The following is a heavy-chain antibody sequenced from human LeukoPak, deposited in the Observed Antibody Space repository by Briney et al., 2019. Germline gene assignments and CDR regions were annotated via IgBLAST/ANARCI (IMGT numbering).Heavy chain of an antibody. CDR2: IYHTGST. CDR1: GGSISSSSYY. Sequence: SETLSLTCTVSGGSISSSSYYWGWIRQPPGKGLEWIANIYHTGSTYYNPSLKSRVIISVDTSANQFSLKLNSVTAADTAVYYCARPIRSRDNNWFDPWGQGILVTVSS. D-gene: IGHD3-10*01. J-gene: IGHJ5*02. V-gene: IGHV4-39*01. CDR3: ARPIRSRDNNWFDP.